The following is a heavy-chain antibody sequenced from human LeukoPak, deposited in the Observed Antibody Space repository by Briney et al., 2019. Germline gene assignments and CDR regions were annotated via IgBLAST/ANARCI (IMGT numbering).Heavy chain of an antibody. D-gene: IGHD3-10*01. CDR1: GGTFSSYA. CDR3: ARDLIPRLLWFGELSGLDY. Sequence: ASVKVSCKASGGTFSSYAMHWVRQAPGQRLEWMGWINAGNGNTKYSQKLQGRVTITRDTSASTAYMELSSLRSEDTAVYYCARDLIPRLLWFGELSGLDYWGQGTLVTVSS. CDR2: INAGNGNT. V-gene: IGHV1-3*01. J-gene: IGHJ4*02.